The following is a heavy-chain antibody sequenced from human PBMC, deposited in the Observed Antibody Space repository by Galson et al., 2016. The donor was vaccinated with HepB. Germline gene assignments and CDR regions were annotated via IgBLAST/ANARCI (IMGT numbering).Heavy chain of an antibody. CDR1: GFTFSSYG. Sequence: LRLSCAASGFTFSSYGMHWVRQAPGKGLEWVALIWYDGSNKYYADSVKGRFTISRDNSKKTLYLQMNSLRAEDTAVYYCAKDGRIYCSSASCHDHFHYWGQGTLVTVSS. CDR2: IWYDGSNK. D-gene: IGHD2-2*01. V-gene: IGHV3-30*02. CDR3: AKDGRIYCSSASCHDHFHY. J-gene: IGHJ4*02.